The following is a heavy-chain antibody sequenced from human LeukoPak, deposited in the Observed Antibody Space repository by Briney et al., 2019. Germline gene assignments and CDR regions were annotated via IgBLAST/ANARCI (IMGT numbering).Heavy chain of an antibody. V-gene: IGHV3-9*01. D-gene: IGHD1-26*01. CDR1: GFTFDDYA. CDR2: ISWNSGSI. J-gene: IGHJ4*02. CDR3: AKDVGHQYYFDY. Sequence: GRSLRLSCAASGFTFDDYAMHWVRQAPGKGLEWVSGISWNSGSIGYADSVNGRFTISRDNARNSLYLQMNSLRAENTALYYCAKDVGHQYYFDYWGQGTLVTVSS.